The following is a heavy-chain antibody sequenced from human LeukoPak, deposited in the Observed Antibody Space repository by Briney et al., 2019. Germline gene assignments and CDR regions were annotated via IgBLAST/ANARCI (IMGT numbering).Heavy chain of an antibody. V-gene: IGHV4-39*07. CDR2: IYYSGNT. Sequence: PSETLSLTCTVSGDSISTSNSYWGWIRQPPGKGLEWIGSIYYSGNTYYNASLKSRVTISVDTSKNQFSLKLSSVTAADTAVYYCAREITDYGGNFQFVWGQGTLVTVSS. J-gene: IGHJ4*02. D-gene: IGHD4-23*01. CDR3: AREITDYGGNFQFV. CDR1: GDSISTSNSY.